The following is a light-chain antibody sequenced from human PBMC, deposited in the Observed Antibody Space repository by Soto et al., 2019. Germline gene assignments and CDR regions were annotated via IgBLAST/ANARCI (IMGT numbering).Light chain of an antibody. Sequence: QSALTQPRSVSGSPGQSITISCTGSSSDVGGYEYVSWFQQGPGKAPKLMIYDVSARPSGVPNRFSGSKSGSTASLTISGLQADDEGDYYCCSYAGSYTYVFGTGTKVTVL. CDR1: SSDVGGYEY. CDR3: CSYAGSYTYV. V-gene: IGLV2-11*01. CDR2: DVS. J-gene: IGLJ1*01.